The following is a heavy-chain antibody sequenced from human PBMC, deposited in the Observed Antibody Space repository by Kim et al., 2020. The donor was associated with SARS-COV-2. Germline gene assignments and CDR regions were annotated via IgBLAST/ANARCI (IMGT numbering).Heavy chain of an antibody. CDR3: ARGGSSGWYLYYYYGMDV. CDR1: GYTFTGYY. CDR2: INPNSGGT. V-gene: IGHV1-2*04. D-gene: IGHD6-19*01. Sequence: ASVKVSCKASGYTFTGYYMHWVRQAPGQGLEWMGWINPNSGGTNYAQKFQGWVTMTRDTSISTAYMELSRLRSDDTAVYYCARGGSSGWYLYYYYGMDVWGQGTTVTVSS. J-gene: IGHJ6*02.